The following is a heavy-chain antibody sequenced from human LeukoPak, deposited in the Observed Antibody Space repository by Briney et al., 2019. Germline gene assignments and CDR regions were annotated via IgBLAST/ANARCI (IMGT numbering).Heavy chain of an antibody. Sequence: GGSLRRSGAASGFTYSTYAMSRLRQAPGKGLEWVSLISGSGGSTYYADSVKGRFTISRDNSKDTLYLQMNSLRPEDSAVYYYAKDSRRFDYCGQGTLVTVSS. CDR3: AKDSRRFDY. CDR1: GFTYSTYA. CDR2: ISGSGGST. J-gene: IGHJ4*02. V-gene: IGHV3-23*01.